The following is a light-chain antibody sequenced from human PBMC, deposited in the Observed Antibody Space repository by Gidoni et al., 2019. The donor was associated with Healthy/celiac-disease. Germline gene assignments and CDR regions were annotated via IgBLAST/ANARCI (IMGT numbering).Light chain of an antibody. CDR1: QSLLYSSNNETY. CDR2: WAS. V-gene: IGKV4-1*01. CDR3: QHYYSNILT. J-gene: IGKJ4*01. Sequence: DIVMTQSPDSLAVSLGERATINCKSSQSLLYSSNNETYLAWYQQKPGQPPRLLIYWASTRESGVPDRFSGSGSGTAFTLTISSLQAEDVAVYYCQHYYSNILTFGGGTKVEIK.